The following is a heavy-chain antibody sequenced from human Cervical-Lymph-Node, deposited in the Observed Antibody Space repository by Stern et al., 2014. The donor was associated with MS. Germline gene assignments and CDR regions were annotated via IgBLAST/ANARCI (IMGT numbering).Heavy chain of an antibody. CDR3: ARGGRGVGLEY. V-gene: IGHV3-30-3*01. CDR2: VSYDGTQR. CDR1: GFTFSPYA. Sequence: DQLVESGGGVVQPGRSLSLSCVASGFTFSPYAMHWFRQAPGKGLELVAFVSYDGTQRNSTDSVKARFTISRDNSKNTLYLHMNSLRDEDTAVYFCARGGRGVGLEYWGQGALVTVSS. D-gene: IGHD3-10*01. J-gene: IGHJ4*02.